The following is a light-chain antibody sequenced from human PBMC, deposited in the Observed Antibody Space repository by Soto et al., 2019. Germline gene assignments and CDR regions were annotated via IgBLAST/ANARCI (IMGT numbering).Light chain of an antibody. Sequence: DFKMTQSPSSLSASVGDRVTITCRASQGIGDDLGWYQQRPGEAPKRLIYAASILPSGVPSRFSGSGSGTEFDLTIICLQPEDVSTYFCQEHNTFPFTFGGGTKVEIK. J-gene: IGKJ4*01. V-gene: IGKV1-17*01. CDR2: AAS. CDR3: QEHNTFPFT. CDR1: QGIGDD.